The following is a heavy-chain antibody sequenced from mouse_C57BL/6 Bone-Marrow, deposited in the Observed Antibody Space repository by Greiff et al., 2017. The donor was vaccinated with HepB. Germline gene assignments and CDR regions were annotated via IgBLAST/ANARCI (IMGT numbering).Heavy chain of an antibody. CDR2: INPNNGGT. CDR1: GYTFTDYY. Sequence: EVQLQQSGPELVKPGASVKISCKASGYTFTDYYMNWVKQSHGKSLEWIGDINPNNGGTSYNQKLKGKATLTVDKSSSTAYMELRSLTSEDSAVYYCARKGLITTVVAPYYYAMDYWGQGTSVTVSS. V-gene: IGHV1-26*01. D-gene: IGHD1-1*01. J-gene: IGHJ4*01. CDR3: ARKGLITTVVAPYYYAMDY.